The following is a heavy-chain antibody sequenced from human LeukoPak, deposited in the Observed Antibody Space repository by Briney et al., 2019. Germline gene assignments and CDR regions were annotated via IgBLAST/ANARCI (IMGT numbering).Heavy chain of an antibody. J-gene: IGHJ4*02. V-gene: IGHV4-38-2*02. CDR1: GYSISSGYF. Sequence: SETLSLTCTVSGYSISSGYFWGWIRQPPGKGLEWIGSIYHSGSTYYNPSLKSRVTISVDTSKNQFSLKLSSVTAADTAVYYCARAGYGDSDFDYWGQGTLVTVSS. CDR3: ARAGYGDSDFDY. D-gene: IGHD4-17*01. CDR2: IYHSGST.